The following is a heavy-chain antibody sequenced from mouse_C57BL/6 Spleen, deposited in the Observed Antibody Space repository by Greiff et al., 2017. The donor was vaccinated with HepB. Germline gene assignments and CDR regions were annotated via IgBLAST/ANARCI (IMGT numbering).Heavy chain of an antibody. V-gene: IGHV1-82*01. CDR2: IYPGDGDT. D-gene: IGHD2-4*01. CDR1: GYAFSSSW. CDR3: ARDYYDYDYYAMDY. J-gene: IGHJ4*01. Sequence: QVQLQQSGPELVKPGASVKISCKASGYAFSSSWMNWVKQRPGKGLEWIGRIYPGDGDTNYNGKFKGKATLTADNSSSTAYMQLSSLTSEDSAVYFCARDYYDYDYYAMDYWGQGTSVTVSS.